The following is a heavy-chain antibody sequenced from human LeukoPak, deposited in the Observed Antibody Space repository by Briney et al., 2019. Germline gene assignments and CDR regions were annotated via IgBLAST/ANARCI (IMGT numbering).Heavy chain of an antibody. V-gene: IGHV4-59*08. J-gene: IGHJ5*02. CDR3: ARYLVTGWFDP. Sequence: PSETLSLTCTVSGASISNYHWCWLRQPPGKGLEWIGYIYYTGTTNYNPSLESRVSISVDTSKNQLSLKLSSVTAADTAVYYCARYLVTGWFDPWGQGTLVTVSS. CDR1: GASISNYH. D-gene: IGHD2-21*02. CDR2: IYYTGTT.